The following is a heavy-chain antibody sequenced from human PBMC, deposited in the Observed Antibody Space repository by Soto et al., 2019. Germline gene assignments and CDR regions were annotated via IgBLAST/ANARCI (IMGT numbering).Heavy chain of an antibody. CDR3: AKDRYYDTPGWFDP. J-gene: IGHJ5*02. D-gene: IGHD3-22*01. CDR2: ISANGGSI. CDR1: GFTFRDHA. Sequence: EAQLLASGGGLVQPGGSLRLSCVGSGFTFRDHAMRWVRQAPGRGLGWVSAISANGGSIQHADSVKGWFSVSRDNAKNTVYLQMDNLRTEDSAVYYCAKDRYYDTPGWFDPWGQGSRVIVSS. V-gene: IGHV3-23*01.